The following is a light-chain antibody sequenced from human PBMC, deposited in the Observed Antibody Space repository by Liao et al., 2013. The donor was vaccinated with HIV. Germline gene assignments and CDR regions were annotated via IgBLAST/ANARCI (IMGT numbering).Light chain of an antibody. CDR2: YDS. CDR3: QAWASNTVI. CDR1: NIGSKS. V-gene: IGLV3-21*01. Sequence: SYVLTQPPSVSVAPGKTARITCGGNNIGSKSVHWYQQKPGQAPVLVMYYDSDRPSGIPERFSGSNSGNTATLTISGTQPVDEADYYCQAWASNTVIFGGGTKLTVL. J-gene: IGLJ2*01.